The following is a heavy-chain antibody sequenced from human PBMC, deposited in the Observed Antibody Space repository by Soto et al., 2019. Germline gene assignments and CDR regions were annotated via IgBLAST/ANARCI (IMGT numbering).Heavy chain of an antibody. CDR1: GFTFSNYA. J-gene: IGHJ3*02. Sequence: EVQLLESGGGLVQPGGSLRLSCAASGFTFSNYAMNWVRQAPGKGLEWVSAISGSAGSTDYADSVKGRFTTSRDNSKNTLYLQMNSLRAEDTAVYYCAKDRVSRGKTALLHDAFDIWGQGTMVTVSS. V-gene: IGHV3-23*01. D-gene: IGHD3-10*01. CDR2: ISGSAGST. CDR3: AKDRVSRGKTALLHDAFDI.